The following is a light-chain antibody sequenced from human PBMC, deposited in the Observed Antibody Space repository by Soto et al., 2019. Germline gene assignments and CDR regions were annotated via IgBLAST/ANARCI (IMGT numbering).Light chain of an antibody. CDR2: GAS. J-gene: IGKJ3*01. Sequence: EIVMTQSPATLSLSPGERATLSCRASQSVSSNLAWYQQKPGLAPRLLIYGASTRATGIPARLSGSGSGTEFTPTISSLQSEDFAVYYCQQYNTWQVTFGPGTKVDIK. CDR3: QQYNTWQVT. V-gene: IGKV3-15*01. CDR1: QSVSSN.